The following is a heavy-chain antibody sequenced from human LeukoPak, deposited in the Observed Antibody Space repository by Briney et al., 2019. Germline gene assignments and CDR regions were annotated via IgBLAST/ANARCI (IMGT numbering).Heavy chain of an antibody. D-gene: IGHD3-9*01. CDR2: ISAYNGNT. J-gene: IGHJ5*02. CDR1: GYTFTSYG. CDR3: ARDEGYDILTGYYNVFWFDP. V-gene: IGHV1-18*04. Sequence: ASVKVSCKASGYTFTSYGISWVRQAPGQGLEWMGWISAYNGNTNYAQKLQGRVTMTTDTSTSTAYMELRSLRSDDTAVYYCARDEGYDILTGYYNVFWFDPWGHGTLVTVSS.